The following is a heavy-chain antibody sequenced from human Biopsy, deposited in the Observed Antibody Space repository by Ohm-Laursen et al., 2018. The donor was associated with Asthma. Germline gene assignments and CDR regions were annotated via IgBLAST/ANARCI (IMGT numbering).Heavy chain of an antibody. Sequence: SLRLSCAASGFSFNSYGMHWVRQAPGKGLEWVAVIWYDGSNKYYADSVKGRFTVSRDNSKNTLYLQMNSLRAEDTAVYYCARSIYDFWSGYYGMDVWGQGTTVTVSS. D-gene: IGHD3-3*01. CDR2: IWYDGSNK. CDR3: ARSIYDFWSGYYGMDV. CDR1: GFSFNSYG. J-gene: IGHJ6*02. V-gene: IGHV3-33*08.